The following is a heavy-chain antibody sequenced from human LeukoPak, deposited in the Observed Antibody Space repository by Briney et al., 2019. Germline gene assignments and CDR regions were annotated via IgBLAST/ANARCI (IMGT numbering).Heavy chain of an antibody. J-gene: IGHJ4*02. V-gene: IGHV3-53*01. Sequence: GGSLRLSCAASGFTVSSNYMSWVRQAPGKGLEWVSVIYSGGSTYYADSVKGRFTISRDNSKNTLYLQMNSLRAEDTAVYYCARDDYGDYGFDYLGQGTLVTVSS. CDR1: GFTVSSNY. D-gene: IGHD4-17*01. CDR2: IYSGGST. CDR3: ARDDYGDYGFDY.